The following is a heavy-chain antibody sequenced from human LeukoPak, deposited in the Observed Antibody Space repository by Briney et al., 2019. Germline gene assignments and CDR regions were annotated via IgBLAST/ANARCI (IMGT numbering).Heavy chain of an antibody. CDR1: GGSISSGDYY. J-gene: IGHJ3*02. CDR2: IYYSGST. Sequence: PSQTLSLTCTVSGGSISSGDYYWSWIRQHPGKGLEWIGYIYYSGSTYYNPSLKSRVTISVDTSKNQFSLKLSSVTAADTAVYYCASTTGEIETYYYAPPYADAFDIWGQGTMVTVSS. V-gene: IGHV4-31*03. CDR3: ASTTGEIETYYYAPPYADAFDI. D-gene: IGHD3-10*01.